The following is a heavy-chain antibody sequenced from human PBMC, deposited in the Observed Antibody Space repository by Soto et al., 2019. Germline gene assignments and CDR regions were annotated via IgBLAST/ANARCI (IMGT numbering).Heavy chain of an antibody. CDR1: VASTVRHSH. CDR3: TFALGPTTGLDY. V-gene: IGHV4-31*02. Sequence: QVQLQESGPGLVKPSQTLSLTCSFSVASTVRHSHWTGIRHPPGKGLEWMGYIFNSGTNFYNPSLTSQLSISMDTSGNHFSLELSSVTAADTDRYYSTFALGPTTGLDYCGHITLIT. CDR2: IFNSGTN. D-gene: IGHD1-26*01. J-gene: IGHJ4*01.